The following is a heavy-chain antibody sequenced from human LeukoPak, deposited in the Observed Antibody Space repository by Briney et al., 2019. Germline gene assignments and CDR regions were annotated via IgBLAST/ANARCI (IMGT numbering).Heavy chain of an antibody. CDR3: ARGRTPLYYYGSGSFYDY. Sequence: SETLSLTCAVYGGSFSGYYWSWLRQPPGKGLEWIGEINHSGRTNYNPSLTSRVTISVETTKNKFSLKLSSVTAADTAVYYCARGRTPLYYYGSGSFYDYWGQGTLVTVSS. CDR1: GGSFSGYY. CDR2: INHSGRT. J-gene: IGHJ4*02. D-gene: IGHD3-10*01. V-gene: IGHV4-34*01.